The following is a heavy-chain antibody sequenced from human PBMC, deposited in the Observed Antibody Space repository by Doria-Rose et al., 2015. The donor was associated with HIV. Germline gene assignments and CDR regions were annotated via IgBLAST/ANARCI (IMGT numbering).Heavy chain of an antibody. J-gene: IGHJ4*02. Sequence: SGPVLVRPTETLTLTCTVSGVSLSSPGMGVSWIRQPPGKALEWLAHNSSDDERSYKTSLKSRLTISRGTSKSQVVLTMTDMDPVDTATYYCARIKSSRWYHKYYFDFWGQGTLVIVSA. V-gene: IGHV2-26*01. CDR1: GVSLSSPGMG. CDR3: ARIKSSRWYHKYYFDF. D-gene: IGHD6-13*01. CDR2: NSSDDER.